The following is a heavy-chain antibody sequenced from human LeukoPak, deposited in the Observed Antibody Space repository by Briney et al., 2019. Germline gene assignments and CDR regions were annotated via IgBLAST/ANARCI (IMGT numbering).Heavy chain of an antibody. D-gene: IGHD6-19*01. CDR3: ARAGYSSGWYRLSVY. CDR2: ISGSGGST. Sequence: GGSLRLSCAASGFTFSSYTMSWVRQAPGKGLEWVSAISGSGGSTYYADSVKGRFTISRDNSKNTLYLQMNSLRAEDTAVYYCARAGYSSGWYRLSVYWGQGTLVTVSS. CDR1: GFTFSSYT. V-gene: IGHV3-23*01. J-gene: IGHJ4*02.